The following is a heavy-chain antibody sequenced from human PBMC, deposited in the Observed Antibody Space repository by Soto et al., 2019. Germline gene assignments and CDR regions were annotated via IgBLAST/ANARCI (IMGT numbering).Heavy chain of an antibody. Sequence: ASVKVSCKASGYTFTSYYMHWVRQAPGQGLEWMGRISAYNGNTNYAQKLQGRVTMTTDTSTSTAYMELRSLRSDDTAVYYCARRGATGTTYYFDYWGQGTLVTVSS. J-gene: IGHJ4*02. CDR2: ISAYNGNT. D-gene: IGHD1-1*01. CDR1: GYTFTSYY. V-gene: IGHV1-18*04. CDR3: ARRGATGTTYYFDY.